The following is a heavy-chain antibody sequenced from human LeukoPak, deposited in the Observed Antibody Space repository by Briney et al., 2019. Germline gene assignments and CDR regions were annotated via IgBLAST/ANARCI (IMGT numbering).Heavy chain of an antibody. Sequence: GASVKVSCKASGYTFTSYGISWVRQAPGQGLEWMGWISAYNGNTNYAQKLQGRVTMATDTSTSTAYMELRSLRSDDTAVYYCARERRDYYDSSGHPKGFDPWGQGTLVTVSS. D-gene: IGHD3-22*01. CDR3: ARERRDYYDSSGHPKGFDP. J-gene: IGHJ5*02. CDR2: ISAYNGNT. V-gene: IGHV1-18*01. CDR1: GYTFTSYG.